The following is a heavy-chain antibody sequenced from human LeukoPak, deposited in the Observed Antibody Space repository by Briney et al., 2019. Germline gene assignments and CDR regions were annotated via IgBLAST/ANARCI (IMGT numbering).Heavy chain of an antibody. D-gene: IGHD5-18*01. CDR3: ARGGHSNLYPFAD. V-gene: IGHV4-59*02. CDR2: IYYSGST. CDR1: GVSVSSYY. J-gene: IGHJ4*02. Sequence: SETLSLTCTVSGVSVSSYYWSWIRQPPGKGLEWIGYIYYSGSTNYNPSLKSRVTMSVDTSKNQFSLILNSVTAADTAVYYCARGGHSNLYPFADWGQGTLVTVSS.